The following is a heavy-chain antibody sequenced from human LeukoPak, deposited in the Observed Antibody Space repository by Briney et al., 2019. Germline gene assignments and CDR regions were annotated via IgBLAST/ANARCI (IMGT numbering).Heavy chain of an antibody. Sequence: SETLSLTCAVYGGSFSGYYWSWIRQPPGKGLEWIGEINHSGSTNYNPSLKSRVTISVDTSKNQFSLKLSSVTAADTAVYYCARHPYDYVWGSYRRGFDPWGQGTLVTVSS. CDR3: ARHPYDYVWGSYRRGFDP. D-gene: IGHD3-16*02. V-gene: IGHV4-34*01. J-gene: IGHJ5*02. CDR2: INHSGST. CDR1: GGSFSGYY.